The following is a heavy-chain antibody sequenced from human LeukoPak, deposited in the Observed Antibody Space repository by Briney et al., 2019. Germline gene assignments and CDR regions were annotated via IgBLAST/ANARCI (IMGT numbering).Heavy chain of an antibody. J-gene: IGHJ4*02. CDR3: ARDLVDTIMVFDY. CDR1: GFTFSSYS. V-gene: IGHV3-21*01. Sequence: GGSLRLSCAASGFTFSSYSMNWVRQAPGKGLEWVSSISSSSSYIYYADSVKGRFTISRDNAKNSLYLQMNSLRAEDTAVYYCARDLVDTIMVFDYWGQGTLVTVSS. CDR2: ISSSSSYI. D-gene: IGHD5-18*01.